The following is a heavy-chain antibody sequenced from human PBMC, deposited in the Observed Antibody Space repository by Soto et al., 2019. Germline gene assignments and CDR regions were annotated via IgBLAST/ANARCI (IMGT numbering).Heavy chain of an antibody. Sequence: ASVKASCKASGYTFTSNCISWVRHAPGQGLEWMGWISAYNGNTNYAQKLQGRVTMTTDTSTSTAYMELRSLRSDDTAVYYCARDLDIVVVPAAGDWFDPWGQGTLVTVSS. V-gene: IGHV1-18*01. CDR3: ARDLDIVVVPAAGDWFDP. J-gene: IGHJ5*02. CDR2: ISAYNGNT. CDR1: GYTFTSNC. D-gene: IGHD2-2*03.